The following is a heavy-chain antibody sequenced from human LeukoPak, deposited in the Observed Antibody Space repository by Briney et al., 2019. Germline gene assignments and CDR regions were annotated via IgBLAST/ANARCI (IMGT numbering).Heavy chain of an antibody. CDR3: ARAPTMVVTSFDY. CDR2: IYYSGST. J-gene: IGHJ4*02. Sequence: SETLSLTCTVSGGPISSYYWSWIRQPPGKGLEWIGYIYYSGSTNYNPSLKSRVTISVDTSKNQFSLKLSSVTAADTAVYYCARAPTMVVTSFDYWGQGTLVTVSS. CDR1: GGPISSYY. V-gene: IGHV4-59*01. D-gene: IGHD4-23*01.